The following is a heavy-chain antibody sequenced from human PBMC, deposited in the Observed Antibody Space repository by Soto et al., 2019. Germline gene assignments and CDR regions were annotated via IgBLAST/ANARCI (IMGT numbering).Heavy chain of an antibody. CDR1: GGSISSGGYY. Sequence: QVQLLESGPGLVKASQTLSLTCSISGGSISSGGYYWSWVRQRPGKGLEWIGYIYFNENTYYNPSLKPRFTIPAGTSKSQFWLRLSFVPAGDGAVYYCARQFTMVRGINFWGPGTSFSVPS. CDR3: ARQFTMVRGINF. CDR2: IYFNENT. J-gene: IGHJ4*02. V-gene: IGHV4-31*03. D-gene: IGHD3-10*01.